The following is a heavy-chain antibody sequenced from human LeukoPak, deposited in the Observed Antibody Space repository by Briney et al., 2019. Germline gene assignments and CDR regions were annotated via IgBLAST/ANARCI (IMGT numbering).Heavy chain of an antibody. Sequence: KPSETLSLTCTVSGGSISSYCCNWIWKPPAAGLEWIGYIYYSGSTNSNPSLTRQVTISVDTSKYQYSLKLSSLTAPATAVYYCARQYYYDSSGSRYYFDYWGQGTLVTVSS. CDR3: ARQYYYDSSGSRYYFDY. V-gene: IGHV4-59*01. D-gene: IGHD3-22*01. J-gene: IGHJ4*02. CDR1: GGSISSYC. CDR2: IYYSGST.